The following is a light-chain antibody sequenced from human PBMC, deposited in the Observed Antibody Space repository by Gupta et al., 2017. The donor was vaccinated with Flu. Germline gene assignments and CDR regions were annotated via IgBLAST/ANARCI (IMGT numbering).Light chain of an antibody. Sequence: QLTPAPSSLSASVGDRVTITCRASQSISSFLHWYQKKPGKAPKLLIYAASSLQSGVPSRFSGSGSGKEFTPTISSLQHEDFATYYWQPSNSTPWTFGQGTKVEIK. CDR1: QSISSF. J-gene: IGKJ1*01. V-gene: IGKV1-39*01. CDR2: AAS. CDR3: QPSNSTPWT.